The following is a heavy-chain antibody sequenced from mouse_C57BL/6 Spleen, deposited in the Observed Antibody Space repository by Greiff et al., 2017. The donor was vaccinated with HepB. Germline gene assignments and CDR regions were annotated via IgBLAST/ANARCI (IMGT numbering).Heavy chain of an antibody. D-gene: IGHD3-2*02. CDR2: ISDGGSYT. J-gene: IGHJ3*01. Sequence: EVKLVESGGGLVKPGGSLKLSCAASGFTFSSYAMSWVRQTPEKRLEWVATISDGGSYTYYPDNVKGRFTISRDNAKNNLYLQMSHLKSEDTAMYYCARDTHTAQGCAYWGQGTLVTVAA. CDR3: ARDTHTAQGCAY. V-gene: IGHV5-4*01. CDR1: GFTFSSYA.